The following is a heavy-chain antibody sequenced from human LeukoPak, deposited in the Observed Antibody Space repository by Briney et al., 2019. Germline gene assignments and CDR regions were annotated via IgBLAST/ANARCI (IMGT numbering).Heavy chain of an antibody. Sequence: GGSLRLSCAASGFTFSSYSMNWVCQAPGKGLEWVSYISSSSSTIYYADSVKGRFTISRDNAKNSLYLQMNSLRAEDTAVYYCARLCSSTSCYGEGAFDYWGQGTLVTVSS. J-gene: IGHJ4*02. CDR1: GFTFSSYS. CDR2: ISSSSSTI. CDR3: ARLCSSTSCYGEGAFDY. V-gene: IGHV3-48*01. D-gene: IGHD2-2*01.